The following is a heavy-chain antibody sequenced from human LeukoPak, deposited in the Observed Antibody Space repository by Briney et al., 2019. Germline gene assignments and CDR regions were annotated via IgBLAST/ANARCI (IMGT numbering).Heavy chain of an antibody. CDR3: ARDGHHLPGY. J-gene: IGHJ4*02. CDR1: GFTFRNYW. Sequence: GGSLRLSCAASGFTFRNYWMHWVRQAPGKGLVWVSHINTDGSGTTHADSVKGRFTISRDNAKNTLYLQMNSLRAEDTAVYYCARDGHHLPGYWGQGTLVTVSS. CDR2: INTDGSGT. V-gene: IGHV3-74*01.